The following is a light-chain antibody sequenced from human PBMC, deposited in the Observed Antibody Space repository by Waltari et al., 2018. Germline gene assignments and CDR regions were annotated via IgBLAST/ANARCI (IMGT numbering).Light chain of an antibody. Sequence: EIVMTQSPATLSVSPGEGATLSCRASQSISSNLAWYQQKPGQAPRLLIFGASTRAAGIPARFSGSESGTYFTLTISSLQSEDFAVYFCQQYHKWPPYTFGQGTKLDI. CDR2: GAS. V-gene: IGKV3-15*01. J-gene: IGKJ2*01. CDR1: QSISSN. CDR3: QQYHKWPPYT.